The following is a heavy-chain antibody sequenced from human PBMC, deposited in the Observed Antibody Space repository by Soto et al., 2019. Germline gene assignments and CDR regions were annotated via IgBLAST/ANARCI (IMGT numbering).Heavy chain of an antibody. Sequence: ASVKVSCKASGYTFISYAIHWVRQAPGQRLEWMGWINAYNGNTNYAQKLQGRVTMTTDTSTSTAYMELRSLRSDDTAVYYCARVIAAADYWGQGTLVTVSS. V-gene: IGHV1-18*01. D-gene: IGHD6-13*01. J-gene: IGHJ4*02. CDR3: ARVIAAADY. CDR2: INAYNGNT. CDR1: GYTFISYA.